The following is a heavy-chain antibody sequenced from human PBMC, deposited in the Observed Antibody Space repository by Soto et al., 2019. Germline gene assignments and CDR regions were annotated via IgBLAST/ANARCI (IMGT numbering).Heavy chain of an antibody. J-gene: IGHJ6*02. CDR2: ISYDGSNK. Sequence: QVQLVESGGGVVQPGRSLRLSCAASGFTFSSYAMHWVRQAPGKGLEWVAVISYDGSNKYYADSVKGRFTISRDNSKNKLYLQMYSLRAEDTAVYYCARDTEPYYYYGMDVWGQGTTFTVSS. V-gene: IGHV3-30-3*01. D-gene: IGHD1-1*01. CDR1: GFTFSSYA. CDR3: ARDTEPYYYYGMDV.